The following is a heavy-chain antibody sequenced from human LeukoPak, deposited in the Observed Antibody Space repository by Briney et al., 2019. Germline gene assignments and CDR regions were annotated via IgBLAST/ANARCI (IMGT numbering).Heavy chain of an antibody. Sequence: GGSLRLSCAASGFTFNSYGMHWVRQAPGKGLEWVTFIRYDGSNKWYTDSVKGRFTISRDNSKNTLYLQMNSLGAEDTAVYYCAKGSLGYYGSANYIFDYWGQGTLVTVSS. CDR3: AKGSLGYYGSANYIFDY. J-gene: IGHJ4*02. V-gene: IGHV3-30*02. CDR1: GFTFNSYG. CDR2: IRYDGSNK. D-gene: IGHD3-10*01.